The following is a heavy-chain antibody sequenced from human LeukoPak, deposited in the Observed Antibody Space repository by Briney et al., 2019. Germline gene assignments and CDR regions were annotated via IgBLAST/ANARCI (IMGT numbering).Heavy chain of an antibody. Sequence: SETLSLTCSVSGGSISSSSYYWGVIRQPPGKGLVWIGSVYYSGSTYYNPSLKRRLTISVDTSKNQFSLRLSSVTASDTAVYYCATTDYYYFVDVWGKGTAVTVSS. J-gene: IGHJ6*03. CDR1: GGSISSSSYY. CDR3: ATTDYYYFVDV. CDR2: VYYSGST. V-gene: IGHV4-39*01.